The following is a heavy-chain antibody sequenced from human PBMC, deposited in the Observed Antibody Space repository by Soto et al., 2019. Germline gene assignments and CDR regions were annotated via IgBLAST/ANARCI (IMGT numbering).Heavy chain of an antibody. D-gene: IGHD2-15*01. V-gene: IGHV1-18*01. CDR2: ISAYNSNT. CDR3: AREGFCSSGSCALYSHDYFGMDV. J-gene: IGHJ6*02. Sequence: QVQLVQAGAEVKKPGASVKVSCKASGYTFTRYGISWVRQAPGQGLEWMGWISAYNSNTKYAQKFQGRVTMTTDTSTSTADMELRSLTSDDTALYYCAREGFCSSGSCALYSHDYFGMDVWGQGTTVTVSS. CDR1: GYTFTRYG.